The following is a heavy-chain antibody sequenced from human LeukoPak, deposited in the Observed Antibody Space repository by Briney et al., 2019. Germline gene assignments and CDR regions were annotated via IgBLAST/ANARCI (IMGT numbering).Heavy chain of an antibody. J-gene: IGHJ4*02. CDR2: IKEDGSVR. Sequence: GGSLRLSCAASGFTFSRYWMSWVRQAPGKGLEWVANIKEDGSVRYYVESVKGRFTISRDNAKNSLYLQMNSLRAEDTAVYYCAASITMFDYWGQGTLVTVSS. D-gene: IGHD3-10*01. V-gene: IGHV3-7*02. CDR3: AASITMFDY. CDR1: GFTFSRYW.